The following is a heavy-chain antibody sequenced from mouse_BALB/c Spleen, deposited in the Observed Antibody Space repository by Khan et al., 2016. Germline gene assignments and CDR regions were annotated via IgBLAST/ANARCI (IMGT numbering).Heavy chain of an antibody. J-gene: IGHJ3*01. Sequence: QVQLKQSGTVLARPGASVKMSCKASGYAFTNCLIEWVKQRPGQGLEWIGVINPGSGGTNYNERFKGKATLTADNSSSTAYMQLSSLTSDDSAVSFSSSQYSSSYVGFAYWGQGTLVTVSA. CDR3: SSQYSSSYVGFAY. V-gene: IGHV1-54*01. D-gene: IGHD1-1*01. CDR2: INPGSGGT. CDR1: GYAFTNCL.